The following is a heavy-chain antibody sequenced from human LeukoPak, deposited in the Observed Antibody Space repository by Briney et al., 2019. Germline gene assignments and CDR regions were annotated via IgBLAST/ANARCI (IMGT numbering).Heavy chain of an antibody. V-gene: IGHV3-20*04. Sequence: GGSLRLSCSASGFAFDEHGMSWVRQVPGKGLEWVSGINWSGGSTGYGDPVRGRFTVSRDNAKNSLYLQMNSLRAEDTAVYYCARGGYDLCYWGQGTLVTVSS. CDR3: ARGGYDLCY. CDR1: GFAFDEHG. D-gene: IGHD5-12*01. CDR2: INWSGGST. J-gene: IGHJ4*02.